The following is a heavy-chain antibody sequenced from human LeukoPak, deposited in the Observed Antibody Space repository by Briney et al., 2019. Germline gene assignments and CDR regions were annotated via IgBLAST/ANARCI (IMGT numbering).Heavy chain of an antibody. CDR3: AKDAFSGYYYGSGSYLPSPFDY. CDR1: GFTFSSYS. CDR2: ISSSGDTI. V-gene: IGHV3-48*04. Sequence: GGSLRLSCSACGFTFSSYSTNWVRQAPGKGLEWISYISSSGDTIYYADSVKGRFTISRDNAKNSLYLQMNSLRAEDTAVYYCAKDAFSGYYYGSGSYLPSPFDYWGLGTLVTVSS. J-gene: IGHJ4*02. D-gene: IGHD3-10*01.